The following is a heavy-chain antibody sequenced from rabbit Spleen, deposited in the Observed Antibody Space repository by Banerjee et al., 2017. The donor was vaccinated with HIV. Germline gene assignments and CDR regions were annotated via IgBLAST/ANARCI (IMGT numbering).Heavy chain of an antibody. V-gene: IGHV1S45*01. D-gene: IGHD4-2*01. CDR2: INVVTGKA. CDR1: RFPFSDKAV. Sequence: QEQLVESRGGLVKPGGSLKLSCTASRFPFSDKAVMCWVRQAPGKGLQWVACINVVTGKAVYASWAKGRFTISKTSSTTVTLQMTSLTAADTATYFCARRNIGNYGNYAGAFNLWGQGTLVTVS. J-gene: IGHJ4*01. CDR3: ARRNIGNYGNYAGAFNL.